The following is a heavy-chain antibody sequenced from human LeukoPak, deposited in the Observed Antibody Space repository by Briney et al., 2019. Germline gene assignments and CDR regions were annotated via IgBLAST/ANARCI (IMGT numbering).Heavy chain of an antibody. CDR1: GGSISSSSYY. V-gene: IGHV4-39*01. CDR3: ARRDGYNSEYYFAY. J-gene: IGHJ4*02. Sequence: SETLSLTCTVSGGSISSSSYYWGWIRQPPGKGLEWIGSIYYSGSTYYNPSLKSRVTISVDTSKNQFSLTLSSVTAADPAVYYCARRDGYNSEYYFAYWGQGTLVTVSS. D-gene: IGHD5-24*01. CDR2: IYYSGST.